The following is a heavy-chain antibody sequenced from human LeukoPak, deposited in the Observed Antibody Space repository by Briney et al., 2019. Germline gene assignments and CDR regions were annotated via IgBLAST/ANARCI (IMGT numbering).Heavy chain of an antibody. CDR3: ASISDLLFYFDS. CDR1: GFTARSNY. V-gene: IGHV3-66*01. Sequence: GGSLRLSCAASGFTARSNYMSWVRQAPGKGLEWVSLIYTGGNTNYADSVKGRFTLSRDNSKNTVYLQMNSLRVEDTAMYYCASISDLLFYFDSWGQGTLVTVSS. J-gene: IGHJ4*02. CDR2: IYTGGNT.